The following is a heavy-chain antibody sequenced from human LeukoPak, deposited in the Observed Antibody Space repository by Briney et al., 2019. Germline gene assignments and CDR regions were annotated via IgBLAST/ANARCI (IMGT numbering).Heavy chain of an antibody. CDR1: GGSISSYY. CDR3: ARTGQWLAPYYYYYYYMDV. Sequence: PSETLSLTCTVSGGSISSYYWSWIRQPPGKGLKRIGYIYYSGSTSYSPSLRSRVTISVDTSKNQFSLKLSSVTAADTAVYYCARTGQWLAPYYYYYYYMDVWGKGTTVTVSS. V-gene: IGHV4-59*12. J-gene: IGHJ6*03. D-gene: IGHD6-19*01. CDR2: IYYSGST.